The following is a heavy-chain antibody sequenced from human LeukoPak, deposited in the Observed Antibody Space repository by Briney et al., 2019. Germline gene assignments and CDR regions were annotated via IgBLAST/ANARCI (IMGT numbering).Heavy chain of an antibody. D-gene: IGHD3-10*01. CDR2: NNHGGYS. CDR1: GGSVSDHY. J-gene: IGHJ6*02. CDR3: AKPMFRGVIAYYYGLDV. Sequence: PSETLSLTCTVYGGSVSDHYWSWVRQSPGEGLEWVGENNHGGYSNYNPSLKSRVTISVDMSKSQFSLKLRSVTAADTAVYYCAKPMFRGVIAYYYGLDVWGQGTTVIVSS. V-gene: IGHV4-34*01.